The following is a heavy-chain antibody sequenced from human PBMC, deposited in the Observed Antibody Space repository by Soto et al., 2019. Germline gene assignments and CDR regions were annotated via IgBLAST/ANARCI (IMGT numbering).Heavy chain of an antibody. V-gene: IGHV1-46*01. CDR1: RYTLTSCY. Sequence: ASVQVCCKASRYTLTSCYMHGVRQARGPGLEWMGIINPSGGSTSYAQKFQGRVTMTRDTSTSTVYMELSSLRSEDTAVVDGASRFLVTRHDWYMDGCGREATVTISS. D-gene: IGHD3-3*01. CDR3: ASRFLVTRHDWYMDG. CDR2: INPSGGST. J-gene: IGHJ6*02.